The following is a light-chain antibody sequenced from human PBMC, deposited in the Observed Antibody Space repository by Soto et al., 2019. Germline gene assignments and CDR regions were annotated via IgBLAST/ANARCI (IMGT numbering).Light chain of an antibody. CDR3: QQRSNWPRT. CDR2: GAS. Sequence: IVMTQSPATLSVSTGERAALSCGASQTVSSNLARYQQKPGQAPRLLIYGASSRATGIPDRFSGSGSGTDFTLTISSLEPEDLAVYFCQQRSNWPRTFGQGTKV. J-gene: IGKJ1*01. CDR1: QTVSSN. V-gene: IGKV3D-15*01.